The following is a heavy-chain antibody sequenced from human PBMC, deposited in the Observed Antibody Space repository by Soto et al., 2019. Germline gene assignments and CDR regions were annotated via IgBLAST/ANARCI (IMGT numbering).Heavy chain of an antibody. CDR1: GDSISSYY. Sequence: QVQLQESGPGLVKPSETLSLTCAVSGDSISSYYCMWIRQPPGKGLESIGYLYYGRSANYNPSLRSRVTLSVDTSTNQCSLTLSSMTAADTTVYYCALRSMAVVPEYWGQGTLVTVSS. CDR3: ALRSMAVVPEY. J-gene: IGHJ4*02. V-gene: IGHV4-59*01. D-gene: IGHD3-22*01. CDR2: LYYGRSA.